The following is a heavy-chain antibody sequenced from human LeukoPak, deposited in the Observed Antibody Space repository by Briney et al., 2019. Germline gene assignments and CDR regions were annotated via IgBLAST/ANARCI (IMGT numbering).Heavy chain of an antibody. CDR3: ARGDYSSGWYSPGGEGFDP. CDR2: INPNSGGT. D-gene: IGHD6-19*01. Sequence: RASVKVSCEASGYTFTGYYMHWVRQAPGQGLEWMGRINPNSGGTNYAQKFQGRVTMTRDTSISTAYMELSRLRSDDTAVYYCARGDYSSGWYSPGGEGFDPWGQGTLVTVSS. J-gene: IGHJ5*02. CDR1: GYTFTGYY. V-gene: IGHV1-2*06.